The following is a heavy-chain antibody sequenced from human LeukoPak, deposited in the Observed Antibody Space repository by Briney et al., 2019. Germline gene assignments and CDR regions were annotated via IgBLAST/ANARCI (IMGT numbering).Heavy chain of an antibody. D-gene: IGHD6-13*01. CDR3: ASVDRAAAGTNYYYYMDV. V-gene: IGHV4-4*02. CDR1: GGSISSSKW. CDR2: IYHSGST. Sequence: PSETLSLTCAVSGGSISSSKWWSWVRQTPGKGLEWFGEIYHSGSTNYNLSLKSPVNISVDKSKDQFPLKLSSVTAADTAVYYCASVDRAAAGTNYYYYMDVWGKGTTVTVSS. J-gene: IGHJ6*03.